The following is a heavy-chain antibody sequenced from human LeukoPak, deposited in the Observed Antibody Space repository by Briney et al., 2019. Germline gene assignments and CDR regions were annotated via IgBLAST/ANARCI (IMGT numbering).Heavy chain of an antibody. Sequence: PGGSLRLSCATSGFSFSSHDMNWVRQAPGKGLEWVSSITGGSTSIEYADSVKGRFAISRDNAKNSLFLQMDSLRVDDTAVYYCVREGLGSTHYMDVWGKGTTVTVSS. CDR2: ITGGSTSI. V-gene: IGHV3-21*01. CDR3: VREGLGSTHYMDV. CDR1: GFSFSSHD. J-gene: IGHJ6*03. D-gene: IGHD3-10*01.